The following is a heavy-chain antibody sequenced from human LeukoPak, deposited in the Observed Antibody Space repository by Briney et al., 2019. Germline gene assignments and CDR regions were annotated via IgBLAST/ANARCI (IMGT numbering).Heavy chain of an antibody. V-gene: IGHV4-4*07. Sequence: SETLSLTCTVSGGSISSYYWSWIRQPAGKGLEWIGRIYTSGSTNYNPSLKSRVTMSVDTSKNQFSLRLSSVTAADTAVYYCAGTGHHFWSGYFDYWGQGTLVTVSS. J-gene: IGHJ4*02. CDR2: IYTSGST. CDR3: AGTGHHFWSGYFDY. D-gene: IGHD3-3*02. CDR1: GGSISSYY.